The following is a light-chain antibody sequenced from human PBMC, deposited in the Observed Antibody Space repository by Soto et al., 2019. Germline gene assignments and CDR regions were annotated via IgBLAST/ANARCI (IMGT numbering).Light chain of an antibody. Sequence: VLTQSPGTLSLSPGERATLSCRASQSVSRYLVWYQQKPGQAPRLLIYGASSRASGIPDRFSGSGSGTDFPLTINRLGPEDSAVYYCQQFDTSPYTFGQGTKLEIK. CDR1: QSVSRY. J-gene: IGKJ2*01. V-gene: IGKV3-20*01. CDR3: QQFDTSPYT. CDR2: GAS.